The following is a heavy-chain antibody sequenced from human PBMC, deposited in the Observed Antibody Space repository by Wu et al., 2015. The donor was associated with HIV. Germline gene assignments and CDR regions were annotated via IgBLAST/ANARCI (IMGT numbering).Heavy chain of an antibody. CDR2: INPNSGGT. V-gene: IGHV1-2*02. Sequence: QVQLVQSGAEVKKPGASVKVSCKASGYTFTGYYMHWVRQAPGQGLEWMGWINPNSGGTNYAQKFQGRVTMTRDTSISTAYMELSRLRSDDTAVYYCARDHRVGSRAYYYYMDVWGKGPTVTVSS. D-gene: IGHD1-26*01. CDR3: ARDHRVGSRAYYYYMDV. J-gene: IGHJ6*03. CDR1: GYTFTGYY.